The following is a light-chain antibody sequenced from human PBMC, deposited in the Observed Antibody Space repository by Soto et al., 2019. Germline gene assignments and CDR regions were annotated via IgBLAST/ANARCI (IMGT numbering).Light chain of an antibody. Sequence: DIQMNQSPSSLSASIRDRVTITCRASQTISSYLNWYQQKPGKAPKLLIYAASSSLSGVPSRFSGSGSWTDFTLTISSLQPEDCATYYCQQSYSTPYTFGQGTKLEIK. J-gene: IGKJ2*01. CDR3: QQSYSTPYT. CDR2: AAS. V-gene: IGKV1-39*01. CDR1: QTISSY.